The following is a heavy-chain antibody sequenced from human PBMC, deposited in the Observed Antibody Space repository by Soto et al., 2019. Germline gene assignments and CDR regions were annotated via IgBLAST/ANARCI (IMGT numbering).Heavy chain of an antibody. D-gene: IGHD3-3*01. CDR3: ARGGVYNDYYYSYMAF. CDR1: WGYCGGYY. Sequence: ETQPHTNAVVWGYCGGYYCSWIRQPPGKGLEWIGEIKHSGSTNYNPSLKSRVTISVDTAKNQFSLKLSSVPAADTAVYFFARGGVYNDYYYSYMAFWGKGTTVPVS. V-gene: IGHV4-34*01. J-gene: IGHJ6*03. CDR2: IKHSGST.